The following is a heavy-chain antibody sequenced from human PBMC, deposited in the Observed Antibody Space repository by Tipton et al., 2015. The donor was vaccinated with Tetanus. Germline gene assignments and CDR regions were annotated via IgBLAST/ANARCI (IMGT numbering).Heavy chain of an antibody. CDR3: ARGGLTPYEKDY. CDR2: IYYSGST. Sequence: TLSLTCTVSGGSISSGGYYWSWIRQHPGKGLEWIGYIYYSGSTYYNPSLKSRVTISVDTPKNQFSLKLSSVTAADTAVYYCARGGLTPYEKDYWGQGTLVTVSS. V-gene: IGHV4-31*03. CDR1: GGSISSGGYY. J-gene: IGHJ4*02. D-gene: IGHD3-3*01.